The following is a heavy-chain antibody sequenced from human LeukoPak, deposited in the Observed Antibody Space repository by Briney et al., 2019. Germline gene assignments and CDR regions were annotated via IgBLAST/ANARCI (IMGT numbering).Heavy chain of an antibody. CDR2: ISSGGISI. J-gene: IGHJ4*02. D-gene: IGHD5-24*01. CDR3: AKSGYNRFDY. V-gene: IGHV3-48*03. Sequence: GGSLRLSCAASGFTFSNYEMNWVRQAPGKGLEWVSYISSGGISINYADSVKGRFTISRDNSKNTLYLQMISLRAEDTAVYYCAKSGYNRFDYWGQGTLVTVSS. CDR1: GFTFSNYE.